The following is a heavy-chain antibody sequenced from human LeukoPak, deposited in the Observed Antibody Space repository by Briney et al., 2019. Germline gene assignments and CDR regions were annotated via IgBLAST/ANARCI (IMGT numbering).Heavy chain of an antibody. CDR2: IYYSGST. V-gene: IGHV4-39*02. CDR1: GGSISSSSYY. CDR3: ARDISYDSSGPSTVDY. J-gene: IGHJ4*02. Sequence: SETLSLTCTVSGGSISSSSYYWGWIRQPPGKGLEWIGSIYYSGSTYYNPSLKSRVTISVDTSKNQFSLKLSSVTAADTAVYYCARDISYDSSGPSTVDYWGQGTLVTVSS. D-gene: IGHD3-22*01.